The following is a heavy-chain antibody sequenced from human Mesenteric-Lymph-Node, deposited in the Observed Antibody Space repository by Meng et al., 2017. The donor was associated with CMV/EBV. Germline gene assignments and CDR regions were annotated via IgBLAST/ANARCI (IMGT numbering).Heavy chain of an antibody. CDR2: IRSKANNYAT. J-gene: IGHJ4*02. D-gene: IGHD4-11*01. CDR3: TSRTLTTNDY. Sequence: GESLKISCAASGFSLSGSAMHWVRQASGKGLEWVGRIRSKANNYATAYAASVKGRFTISRDDSKNTAYLQMNSLKTEDTAVYYCTSRTLTTNDYWGQGTLVTVSS. V-gene: IGHV3-73*01. CDR1: GFSLSGSA.